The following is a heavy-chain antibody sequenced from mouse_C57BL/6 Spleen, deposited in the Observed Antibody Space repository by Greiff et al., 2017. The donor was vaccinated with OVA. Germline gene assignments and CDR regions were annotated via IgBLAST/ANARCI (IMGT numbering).Heavy chain of an antibody. Sequence: QVQLQQSGAELVRPGTSVKVSCKASGYAFTNYLIEWVKQRPGQGLEWIGVINPGSGGTNYNEKFKGKATLTADKSSSTAYMQLSSLTSEDSAVYFCARHYGSSAWFAYWGQGTLVTVSA. J-gene: IGHJ3*01. V-gene: IGHV1-54*01. CDR3: ARHYGSSAWFAY. D-gene: IGHD1-1*01. CDR1: GYAFTNYL. CDR2: INPGSGGT.